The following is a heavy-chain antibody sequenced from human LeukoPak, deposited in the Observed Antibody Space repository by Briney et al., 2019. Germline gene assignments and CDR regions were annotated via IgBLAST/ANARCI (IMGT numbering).Heavy chain of an antibody. CDR3: ARAYSGSYYYY. V-gene: IGHV1-18*01. D-gene: IGHD1-26*01. J-gene: IGHJ4*02. Sequence: GASVKVSCKASGYTFTSYGISWVRQAPGQGLEWMGGISAYNGNTDYAQRFQGRVTMTTDTSTSTAYMEVRSLRSDDTAVYYCARAYSGSYYYYWGQGTLVTVSS. CDR1: GYTFTSYG. CDR2: ISAYNGNT.